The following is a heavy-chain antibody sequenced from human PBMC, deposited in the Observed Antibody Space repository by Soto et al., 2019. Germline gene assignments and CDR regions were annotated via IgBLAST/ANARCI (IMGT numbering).Heavy chain of an antibody. CDR3: ARDGGNGDPRCVFDF. V-gene: IGHV3-48*02. J-gene: IGHJ4*02. D-gene: IGHD4-17*01. CDR2: ISSSSSTI. Sequence: GGSLRLSCAASGFTFSSHSMNWVRQAPGKGLEWVSYISSSSSTIYYADSVKGRFTISRDNAKNSLYLQMNSLRDEDTAVYYCARDGGNGDPRCVFDFWGQGTLVSVSS. CDR1: GFTFSSHS.